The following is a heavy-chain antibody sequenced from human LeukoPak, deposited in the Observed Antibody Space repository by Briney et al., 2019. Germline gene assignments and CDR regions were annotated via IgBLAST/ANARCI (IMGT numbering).Heavy chain of an antibody. J-gene: IGHJ4*02. CDR2: ISGSGGSI. CDR3: AKDVAQVWPLRVFDY. Sequence: PGGSLRLSCAVSGFTFSSYAMSWVRQAPGKGLEWVSAISGSGGSIYYADSVKGRFTISRDDSKNTLYLQMNSLRAEDTAVYYCAKDVAQVWPLRVFDYWGQRTLVIVSS. V-gene: IGHV3-23*01. CDR1: GFTFSSYA. D-gene: IGHD5-18*01.